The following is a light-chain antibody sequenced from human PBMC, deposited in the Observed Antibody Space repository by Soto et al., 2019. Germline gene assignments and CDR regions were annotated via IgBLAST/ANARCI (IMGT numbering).Light chain of an antibody. CDR1: QSVTNNY. J-gene: IGKJ2*01. CDR3: QQYGSSLMYT. Sequence: EVVLTQSPGTLSLSPGERATLSCRASQSVTNNYLAWYQQRPGLAPRLLIYGASSRATGIPDRFSGSGSGTVFTLTIGRLEPEDFAVYYCQQYGSSLMYTFGQGTKLEIK. CDR2: GAS. V-gene: IGKV3-20*01.